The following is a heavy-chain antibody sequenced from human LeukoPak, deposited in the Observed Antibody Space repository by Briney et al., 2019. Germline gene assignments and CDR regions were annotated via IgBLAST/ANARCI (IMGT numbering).Heavy chain of an antibody. V-gene: IGHV1-2*02. J-gene: IGHJ6*02. CDR1: GYTFTVYY. Sequence: ASVKVSSKASGYTFTVYYMHCVRQAPGQGLEWMGWINPNSGGTNYAQKFQGRVTMTRDTSISTAYMELSRLRSDDTAVYYCARLNSGYDLGYYYYYGMDVWGQGTTVTVSS. D-gene: IGHD5-12*01. CDR2: INPNSGGT. CDR3: ARLNSGYDLGYYYYYGMDV.